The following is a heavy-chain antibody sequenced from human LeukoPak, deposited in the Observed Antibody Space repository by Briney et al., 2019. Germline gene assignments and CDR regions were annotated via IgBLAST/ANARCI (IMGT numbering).Heavy chain of an antibody. D-gene: IGHD6-19*01. J-gene: IGHJ5*02. CDR1: GYTFTGYY. V-gene: IGHV1-2*02. Sequence: ASVKVSCKASGYTFTGYYMHWVRQAPGQGLEWMGWINPNSGGTNYAQKFQGRVTMTRDTSINTAYMELSRLRSDDTAVYYCARGRNIAVAGTRWFDPWGQGTLVTVSS. CDR2: INPNSGGT. CDR3: ARGRNIAVAGTRWFDP.